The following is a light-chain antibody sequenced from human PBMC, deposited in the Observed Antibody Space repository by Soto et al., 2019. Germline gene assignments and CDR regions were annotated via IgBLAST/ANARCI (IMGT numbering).Light chain of an antibody. CDR2: KDD. V-gene: IGLV1-47*01. Sequence: QSALTQPPSASGTPGQRVTISCSGSTANIGSNYVNWYQELPEAAPKLLIYKDDKRPSGVPDRFSASKSASSASLAISVLRSDDEATYFCGTWDDSQTTWMFGGGTKLTVL. CDR3: GTWDDSQTTWM. CDR1: TANIGSNY. J-gene: IGLJ3*02.